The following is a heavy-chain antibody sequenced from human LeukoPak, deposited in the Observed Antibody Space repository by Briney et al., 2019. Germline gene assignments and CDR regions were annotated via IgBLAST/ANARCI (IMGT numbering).Heavy chain of an antibody. D-gene: IGHD6-13*01. Sequence: SETLSLTCSVSGGSISSSSYYWGWIRQSPGMGLEWIGSIYYSGITYYNQSLKSRATVSVDTSKNQFSLNLNSVTAADTAVYYCARRNGHSWDVGNWFDPWGQGTVVTVSS. CDR3: ARRNGHSWDVGNWFDP. CDR1: GGSISSSSYY. V-gene: IGHV4-39*01. J-gene: IGHJ5*02. CDR2: IYYSGIT.